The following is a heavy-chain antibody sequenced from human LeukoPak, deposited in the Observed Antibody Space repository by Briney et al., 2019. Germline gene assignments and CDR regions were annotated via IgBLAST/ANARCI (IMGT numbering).Heavy chain of an antibody. Sequence: GGSLRLSCAASGFTFSDSAMHWVRQASGKGLEWVGRIRTKRNNYATAYAASVRGRFTISRDNSKNTLYLQMNSLRAEDTAVYYCAKDWSVGAETPDDAFDIWGQGTMVTVSS. CDR2: IRTKRNNYAT. J-gene: IGHJ3*02. CDR1: GFTFSDSA. CDR3: AKDWSVGAETPDDAFDI. V-gene: IGHV3-73*01. D-gene: IGHD1-26*01.